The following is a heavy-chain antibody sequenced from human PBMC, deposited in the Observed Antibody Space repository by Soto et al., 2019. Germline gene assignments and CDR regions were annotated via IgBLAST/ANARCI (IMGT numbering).Heavy chain of an antibody. J-gene: IGHJ3*02. V-gene: IGHV1-24*01. CDR2: FDPEDGET. CDR1: GYTLTELS. Sequence: GASVKVSCKVSGYTLTELSMHWVRQAPGKGLEWMGGFDPEDGETIYAQKFQGRVTMTEDTSTDTAYMELSSLRSEDTAVYYCATDVHQRGYITGTKGLDAFDIWGQGTMVTVSS. D-gene: IGHD1-7*01. CDR3: ATDVHQRGYITGTKGLDAFDI.